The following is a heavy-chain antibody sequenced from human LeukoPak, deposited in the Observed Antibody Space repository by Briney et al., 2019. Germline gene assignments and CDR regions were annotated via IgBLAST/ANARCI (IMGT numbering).Heavy chain of an antibody. Sequence: SETLSLTCAVYGGSFSGYYWSWIRQPPGKGLEWIGEINHSGSTNYNPSLKSRVTISVDTSKNQFSLKLSSVTAADTAVYYCARLPYYDSSGYYYWFDPWGQGTLVTVSS. D-gene: IGHD3-22*01. CDR2: INHSGST. V-gene: IGHV4-34*01. CDR3: ARLPYYDSSGYYYWFDP. J-gene: IGHJ5*02. CDR1: GGSFSGYY.